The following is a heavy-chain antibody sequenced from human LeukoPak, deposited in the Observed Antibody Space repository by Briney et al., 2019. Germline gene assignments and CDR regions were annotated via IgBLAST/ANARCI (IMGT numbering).Heavy chain of an antibody. D-gene: IGHD3-22*01. J-gene: IGHJ4*02. Sequence: ASVKVSCKASGGTFSSYAISWVRQAPGQGLEWMGGIIPIFGTANYAQKFQGRVTITADKSTSTAYMELSSLRSEDTAVYYCATYYYDSSGYYNFDYWGQGTLVTVSS. CDR1: GGTFSSYA. CDR3: ATYYYDSSGYYNFDY. CDR2: IIPIFGTA. V-gene: IGHV1-69*06.